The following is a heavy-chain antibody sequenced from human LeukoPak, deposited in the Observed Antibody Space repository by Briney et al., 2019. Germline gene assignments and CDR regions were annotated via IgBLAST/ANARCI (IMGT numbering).Heavy chain of an antibody. J-gene: IGHJ4*02. CDR2: ISSSANYI. D-gene: IGHD3-3*01. CDR3: ARDFWSGYSCDY. Sequence: KSGGSLRLSCAASGFTFSSYTMNWVQQAPGKGLEWVSSISSSANYIYYADSVKGRFTISRDNAKNSLYLQMNSLRGEDTAVYYCARDFWSGYSCDYWVQGTLVTVSS. V-gene: IGHV3-21*01. CDR1: GFTFSSYT.